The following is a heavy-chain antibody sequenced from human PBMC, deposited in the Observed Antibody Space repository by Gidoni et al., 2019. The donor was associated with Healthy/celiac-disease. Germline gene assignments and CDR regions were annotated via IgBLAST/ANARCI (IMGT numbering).Heavy chain of an antibody. D-gene: IGHD3-10*01. V-gene: IGHV4-59*01. CDR1: GGSISSYY. CDR2: IYYSGST. Sequence: QVQLQESGPGLVKPSETLSLTCTVSGGSISSYYWSWIRQPPGKGLEWIGYIYYSGSTNYNPSLKSRVTISVDTSKNQFSLKLSSVTAADTAVYYCARGVWSGTFYPTYYFDYWGQGTLVTVSS. J-gene: IGHJ4*02. CDR3: ARGVWSGTFYPTYYFDY.